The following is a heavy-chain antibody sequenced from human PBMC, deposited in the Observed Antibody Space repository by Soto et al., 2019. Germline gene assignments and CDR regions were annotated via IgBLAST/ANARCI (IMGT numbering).Heavy chain of an antibody. CDR3: VKDVDYDISAWLDP. J-gene: IGHJ5*02. Sequence: ASVKVSCKASGYTFTTYGVIWVRQAPGQGLEWMGWISPYNGNTTYAQNFQGRVTMTTDTSTSTVHMELRSLRSDDTALYYCVKDVDYDISAWLDPWGQGTLVTVSS. CDR2: ISPYNGNT. D-gene: IGHD3-9*01. V-gene: IGHV1-18*01. CDR1: GYTFTTYG.